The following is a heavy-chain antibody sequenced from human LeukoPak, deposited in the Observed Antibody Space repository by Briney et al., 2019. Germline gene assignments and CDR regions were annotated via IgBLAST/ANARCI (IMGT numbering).Heavy chain of an antibody. CDR1: GGSISSYY. V-gene: IGHV4-4*07. Sequence: SETLSLTCTVSGGSISSYYWSWIRQPAGKGLKWIGRIYTSGSTNYDPSLKSRVTMSVDTSKNQFSLKLSSVTAADTAVYYCARSPRAGPFDYWGQGTLVTVSS. J-gene: IGHJ4*02. CDR3: ARSPRAGPFDY. CDR2: IYTSGST.